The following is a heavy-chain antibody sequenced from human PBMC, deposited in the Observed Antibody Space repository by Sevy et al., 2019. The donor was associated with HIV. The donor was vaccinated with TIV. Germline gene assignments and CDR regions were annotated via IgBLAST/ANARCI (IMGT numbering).Heavy chain of an antibody. D-gene: IGHD3-22*01. J-gene: IGHJ5*02. Sequence: GGSLRLSCAASGFTFTTYWMIWIRQAPGKGLEWVANINRDGTQKYYADSLKDRFTISRDNAENSLNLQRDSLRAEDTALYYCARESSGPSVVDLWGQGTLVTVSS. V-gene: IGHV3-7*01. CDR2: INRDGTQK. CDR1: GFTFTTYW. CDR3: ARESSGPSVVDL.